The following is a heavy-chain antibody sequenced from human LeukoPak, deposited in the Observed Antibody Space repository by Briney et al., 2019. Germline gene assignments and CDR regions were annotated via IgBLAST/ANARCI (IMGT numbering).Heavy chain of an antibody. D-gene: IGHD2-2*01. CDR3: ARGRYCSSTSCHEPIWFDP. J-gene: IGHJ5*02. CDR1: GYTFTSYD. V-gene: IGHV1-8*01. Sequence: ASVKVSCKAPGYTFTSYDINWVRQATGQGLEWMGWMNPNSGNTGYAQKFQGRVTMTRNTSISTAYMELSSLRSEDTAVYYCARGRYCSSTSCHEPIWFDPWGQGTLVTVSS. CDR2: MNPNSGNT.